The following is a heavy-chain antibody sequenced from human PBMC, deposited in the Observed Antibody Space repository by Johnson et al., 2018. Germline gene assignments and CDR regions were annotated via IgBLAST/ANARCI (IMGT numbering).Heavy chain of an antibody. CDR2: IYPGDSDA. CDR1: GYSFTSYW. D-gene: IGHD3-10*01. V-gene: IGHV5-51*01. CDR3: ARRLSYGSWAFDI. Sequence: VQLVESGAEVKKPGESLKISCKGSGYSFTSYWIGWVRQMPGKGLEWRGIIYPGDSDARYSPSFQGQVTISADKSISTAYLQWSRLKASDTAMYYCARRLSYGSWAFDIWGQGTMVTVSS. J-gene: IGHJ3*02.